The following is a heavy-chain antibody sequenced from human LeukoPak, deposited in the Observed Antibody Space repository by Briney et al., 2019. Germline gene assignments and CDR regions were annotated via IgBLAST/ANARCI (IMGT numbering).Heavy chain of an antibody. V-gene: IGHV4-59*12. D-gene: IGHD3-10*01. Sequence: SETLSLTFTVAGGSISSYYWSWIRQLPGKGLEWIGYIYYSGSANYNPSLKSRVTMSVDRSKNQFSLQLSSVAAADTAVYYCATRVTGGFSLSDAFDIWGQGTMVTVSS. CDR1: GGSISSYY. J-gene: IGHJ3*02. CDR3: ATRVTGGFSLSDAFDI. CDR2: IYYSGSA.